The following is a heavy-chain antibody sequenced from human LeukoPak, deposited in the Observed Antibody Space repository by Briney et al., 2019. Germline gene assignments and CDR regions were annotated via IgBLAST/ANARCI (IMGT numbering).Heavy chain of an antibody. Sequence: GSLRLSCSASGFTFSSYAMHWVRQAPGKGLEYVSAISSNGGSTYYADSVKGRFTITRDNSKNTLYLQMSSLRAEDTAVYYCAPSPYYYESSGYSAWGQGTLVTVSS. CDR1: GFTFSSYA. CDR3: APSPYYYESSGYSA. V-gene: IGHV3-64D*06. D-gene: IGHD3-22*01. J-gene: IGHJ5*02. CDR2: ISSNGGST.